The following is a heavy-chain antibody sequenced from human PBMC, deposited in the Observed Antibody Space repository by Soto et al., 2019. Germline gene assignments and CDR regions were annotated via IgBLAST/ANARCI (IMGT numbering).Heavy chain of an antibody. V-gene: IGHV6-1*01. CDR2: TYHRSKWLN. CDR3: ARGTGDPRADALDI. Sequence: QVHLHQSGPGVVKPSQTLSLTCAISGDSVSSNSAAWNWIRQSPLRGLEWLGRTYHRSKWLNDYALSLRGRITVNPDTSKNQFSLQMYSVTPEDTAVYYCARGTGDPRADALDIWGQGTVVTVSS. J-gene: IGHJ3*02. CDR1: GDSVSSNSAA. D-gene: IGHD1-1*01.